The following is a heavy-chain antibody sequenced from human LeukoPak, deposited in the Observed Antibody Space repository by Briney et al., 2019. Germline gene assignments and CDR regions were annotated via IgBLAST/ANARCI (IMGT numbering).Heavy chain of an antibody. Sequence: SETLSLTCTVSGYSISSGYYWGWIRPPPGKGLEWIGSIYHSGSTYYNPSLKSRVTISVDTSKNQFSLKLSSVTAADTAVYYCAREVARGFHYWGQGTLVTVSS. V-gene: IGHV4-38-2*02. CDR2: IYHSGST. D-gene: IGHD2-15*01. CDR3: AREVARGFHY. CDR1: GYSISSGYY. J-gene: IGHJ4*02.